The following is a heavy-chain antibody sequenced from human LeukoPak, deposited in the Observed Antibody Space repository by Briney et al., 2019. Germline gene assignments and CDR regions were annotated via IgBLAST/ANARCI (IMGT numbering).Heavy chain of an antibody. D-gene: IGHD3-9*01. CDR2: ISAYNGNT. Sequence: GASVKVSCKASGYTFTSYGISWVRQAPGQGLERMGWISAYNGNTNYAQKLQGRVTMTTDTSTSTAYMELRSLRSDDTAVYYCAREAGRAHVLRYFDPPDFDYWGQGTLVTVSS. CDR1: GYTFTSYG. CDR3: AREAGRAHVLRYFDPPDFDY. V-gene: IGHV1-18*01. J-gene: IGHJ4*02.